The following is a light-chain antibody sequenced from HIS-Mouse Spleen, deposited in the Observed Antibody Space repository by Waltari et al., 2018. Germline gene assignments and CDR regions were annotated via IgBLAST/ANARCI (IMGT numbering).Light chain of an antibody. CDR1: SSDVGSYNL. V-gene: IGLV2-23*01. CDR3: CSYAGSSTSYVV. Sequence: QSALTQPASVSGSPGQSITISCTGTSSDVGSYNLVSWYQQHPGKAPKLMIYEGSKHPSGVSNRFSGSKSGNTASLPNSGPQAEDEADYYCCSYAGSSTSYVVFGGGTKLTVL. J-gene: IGLJ2*01. CDR2: EGS.